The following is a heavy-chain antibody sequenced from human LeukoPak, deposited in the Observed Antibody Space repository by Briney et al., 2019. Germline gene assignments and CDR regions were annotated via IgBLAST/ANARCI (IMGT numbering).Heavy chain of an antibody. CDR3: AREGGPYRPLDY. CDR1: GVSITITNY. J-gene: IGHJ4*02. V-gene: IGHV4-4*02. CDR2: VNLQGST. Sequence: SGTLSLTCGVSGVSITITNYWTWVRQPPGKGLEWIGEVNLQGSTNYNPSLMGRVAISVDTSENHTSLQLTSVTAADTAVYYCAREGGPYRPLDYSGQGTLVTVSS.